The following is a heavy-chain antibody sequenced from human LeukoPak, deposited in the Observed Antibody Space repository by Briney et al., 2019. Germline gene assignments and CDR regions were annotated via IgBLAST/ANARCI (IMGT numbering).Heavy chain of an antibody. V-gene: IGHV1-2*06. CDR2: INPNSGGT. CDR3: ARDDPFVVVPAAIQTPAFDI. CDR1: GYTFTGYY. Sequence: GASVKVSCKASGYTFTGYYMHWVRQAPGQGLEWMGRINPNSGGTNYAQKFQGRVTMTTDTSTSTAYMELRSLRSDDTAVYYCARDDPFVVVPAAIQTPAFDIWGQGTMVTVSS. D-gene: IGHD2-2*02. J-gene: IGHJ3*02.